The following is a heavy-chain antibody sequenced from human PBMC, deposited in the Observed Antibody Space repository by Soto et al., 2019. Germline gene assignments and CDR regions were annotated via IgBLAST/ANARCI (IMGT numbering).Heavy chain of an antibody. D-gene: IGHD2-2*01. CDR3: ARIGNPDASLYFDY. Sequence: QVQLQESGPGLVKPSQTLSLTCTVSGGSISVGVYYWNWIRQLPGKGPEWIGYTYHTGSTYYNLAIESRVTISVDPSKNQFSLRLSSVTAADTAVYYCARIGNPDASLYFDYWGQGTLVTVSS. V-gene: IGHV4-31*03. CDR1: GGSISVGVYY. CDR2: TYHTGST. J-gene: IGHJ4*02.